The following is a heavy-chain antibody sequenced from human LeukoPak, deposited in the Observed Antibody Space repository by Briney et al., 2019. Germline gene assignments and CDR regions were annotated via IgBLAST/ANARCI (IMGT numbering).Heavy chain of an antibody. J-gene: IGHJ6*02. V-gene: IGHV4-34*01. CDR2: INESGST. D-gene: IGHD1-26*01. Sequence: SETLSLTCAVYGGPFSHYYWTWIRQPPGKGLEWIGEINESGSTNYDQSLKSRVTISVDTSKTHFSLNPTSVTAADTAVYYCASRIGRYLYYFGMDVWGQGTTVTVSS. CDR3: ASRIGRYLYYFGMDV. CDR1: GGPFSHYY.